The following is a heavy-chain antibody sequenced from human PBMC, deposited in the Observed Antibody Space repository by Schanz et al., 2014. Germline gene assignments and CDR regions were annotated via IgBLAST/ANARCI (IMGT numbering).Heavy chain of an antibody. V-gene: IGHV3-7*01. D-gene: IGHD1-26*01. J-gene: IGHJ4*02. CDR1: GFTFSDYA. Sequence: VQLVESGGGVVQPGGSLRLSCAASGFTFSDYAMSWVRQAPGKGLDWVGIIKPDGSEKFYVDSVKGRFTISRDNAKNLMYLHLNSLRAEDTAVYYCAREVGGSFGQHYWGQGALVTVSS. CDR3: AREVGGSFGQHY. CDR2: IKPDGSEK.